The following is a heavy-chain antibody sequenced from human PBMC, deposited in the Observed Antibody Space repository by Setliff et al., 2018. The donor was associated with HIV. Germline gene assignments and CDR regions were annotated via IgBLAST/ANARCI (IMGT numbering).Heavy chain of an antibody. V-gene: IGHV4-61*01. Sequence: SETLSLTCTVSGGSVSTSSYYWGWIRQSPGRGLEWIGFIFSSGNTNYNPSLQSRVTMSVDTSKNQFSLNLNSVTAADTAVYYCATGRLRATSPFDNWGQGTLVTVSS. D-gene: IGHD1-26*01. CDR3: ATGRLRATSPFDN. CDR1: GGSVSTSSYY. CDR2: IFSSGNT. J-gene: IGHJ4*02.